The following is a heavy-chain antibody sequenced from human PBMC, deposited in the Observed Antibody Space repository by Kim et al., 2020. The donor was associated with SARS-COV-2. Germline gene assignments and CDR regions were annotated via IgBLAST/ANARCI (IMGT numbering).Heavy chain of an antibody. CDR2: ISYDGSNK. Sequence: GGSLRLSCAASGFTFSSYAMHWVRQAPGKGLEWVAVISYDGSNKYYADSVKGRFTISRDNSKNTLYLQMNSLRAEDTAVYYCARDKQWLAGYYYYGMDVWRQGTTVTVSS. CDR3: ARDKQWLAGYYYYGMDV. J-gene: IGHJ6*02. CDR1: GFTFSSYA. D-gene: IGHD6-19*01. V-gene: IGHV3-30-3*01.